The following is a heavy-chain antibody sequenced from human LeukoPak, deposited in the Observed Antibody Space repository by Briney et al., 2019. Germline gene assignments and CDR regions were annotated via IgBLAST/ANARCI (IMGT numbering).Heavy chain of an antibody. V-gene: IGHV1-2*02. Sequence: VASVKVSCKASGYTFTGYYMHWVRQAPGQGLEWMGWTNPNSGGTNYAQKFQGRVTMTRDTSISTAYMELSRLRSDDTAVYYCARGNSLVIDAFDIWGQGTMVTVSS. CDR2: TNPNSGGT. J-gene: IGHJ3*02. D-gene: IGHD3-9*01. CDR1: GYTFTGYY. CDR3: ARGNSLVIDAFDI.